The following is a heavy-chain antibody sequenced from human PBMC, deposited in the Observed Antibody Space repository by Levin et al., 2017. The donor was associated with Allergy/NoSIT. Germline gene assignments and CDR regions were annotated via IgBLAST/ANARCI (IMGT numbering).Heavy chain of an antibody. CDR3: ARDRREVGASMIDY. J-gene: IGHJ4*02. CDR2: IHYSGGT. CDR1: GGSISSGAYY. V-gene: IGHV4-31*03. Sequence: SQTLSLTCTVSGGSISSGAYYWSWIRQFPGKGLEWIGYIHYSGGTYYNPSLKSRVTISVDTSKNQFSLKLSSVTAADTAVYYCARDRREVGASMIDYWGQGTLVTVSS. D-gene: IGHD1-26*01.